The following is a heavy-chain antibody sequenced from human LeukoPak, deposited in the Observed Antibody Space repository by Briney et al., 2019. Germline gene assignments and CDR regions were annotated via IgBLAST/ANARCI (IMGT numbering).Heavy chain of an antibody. D-gene: IGHD3-22*01. J-gene: IGHJ4*02. CDR1: GGSISSTSYY. V-gene: IGHV4-39*01. Sequence: SETLSLTCTVSGGSISSTSYYWGWIRQSPGKGLEWIGSIYYSWDTYYNPSLKSRVTISVDTSKNQFSLKLISVTAADTAVYYCATTSYYYDSPDYWGQGTLVTVSS. CDR3: ATTSYYYDSPDY. CDR2: IYYSWDT.